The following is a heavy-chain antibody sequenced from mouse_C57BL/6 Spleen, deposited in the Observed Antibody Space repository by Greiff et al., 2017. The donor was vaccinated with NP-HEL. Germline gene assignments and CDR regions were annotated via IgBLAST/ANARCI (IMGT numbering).Heavy chain of an antibody. V-gene: IGHV1-50*01. CDR2: IDPSDSYT. J-gene: IGHJ1*03. CDR1: GYTFTSYW. D-gene: IGHD1-1*01. Sequence: QVQLQQPGAELVKPGASVKLSCKASGYTFTSYWMQWVKQRPGQGLEWIGEIDPSDSYTNYNQKFKGKATLTVDTSSSTTYMELSSLTSEDSAVYYCAIWLFTTVVARYFDVWGTGTTVTVSS. CDR3: AIWLFTTVVARYFDV.